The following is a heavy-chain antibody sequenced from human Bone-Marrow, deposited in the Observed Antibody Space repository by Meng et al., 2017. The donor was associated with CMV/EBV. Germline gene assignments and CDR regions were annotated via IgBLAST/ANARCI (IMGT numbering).Heavy chain of an antibody. D-gene: IGHD1-26*01. J-gene: IGHJ4*02. CDR1: GDSVSSNSAA. Sequence: CAISGDSVSSNSAAGKWIRQSPSRGIEWLGRTYYRSKWYNDYAVYVKSRITINPDTSKNQFSLQLNSVTPEDTAVYYCARMYSGTFDYWGQGTLVTVSS. CDR2: TYYRSKWYN. CDR3: ARMYSGTFDY. V-gene: IGHV6-1*01.